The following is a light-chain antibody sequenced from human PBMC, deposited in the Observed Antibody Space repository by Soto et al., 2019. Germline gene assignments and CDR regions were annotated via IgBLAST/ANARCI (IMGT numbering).Light chain of an antibody. V-gene: IGLV2-11*01. CDR3: CSYAGSYTYV. CDR2: DVT. J-gene: IGLJ1*01. CDR1: SSDVGAYNY. Sequence: QSALTQPRSVSGSPGQSVTISCTATSSDVGAYNYVSWYQQHPGKVPKLMISDVTKRPSGVPDRFSGSRSGNTASLTISGLQAEDEADYYCCSYAGSYTYVFGTGTKLTVL.